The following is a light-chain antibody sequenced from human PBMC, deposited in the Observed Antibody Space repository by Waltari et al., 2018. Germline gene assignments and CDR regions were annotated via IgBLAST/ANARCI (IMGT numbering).Light chain of an antibody. CDR1: QSVGTY. CDR3: QQRSNWTPHT. J-gene: IGKJ2*01. Sequence: EIVLTQSPATLSLSPGETATLSCRASQSVGTYLAWYQQKPGQVPRLLIYDASNRATGIPARFRGSGSGTDFTLTISNLEAEDFAVYYCQQRSNWTPHTFDQGARLEIK. CDR2: DAS. V-gene: IGKV3-11*01.